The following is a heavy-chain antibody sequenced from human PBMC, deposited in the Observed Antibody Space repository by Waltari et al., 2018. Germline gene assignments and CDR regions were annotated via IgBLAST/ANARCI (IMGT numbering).Heavy chain of an antibody. CDR2: IDPDDSDT. Sequence: EVQLVQSGAEVKKPGESLKISCKGSGYSFNKYWIGWVRQMPGKGLEWMGIIDPDDSDTRYSPSVQGQVTISADKSISTAYLQWSSLKASDAAMYYCARRRGSYRIFDYWGQGTLVTVSS. V-gene: IGHV5-51*01. D-gene: IGHD3-16*02. CDR3: ARRRGSYRIFDY. CDR1: GYSFNKYW. J-gene: IGHJ4*02.